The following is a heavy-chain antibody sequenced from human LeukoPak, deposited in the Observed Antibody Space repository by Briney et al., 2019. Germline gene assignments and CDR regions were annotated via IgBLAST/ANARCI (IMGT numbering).Heavy chain of an antibody. D-gene: IGHD4-11*01. CDR1: GGTFSSYT. CDR3: ARESTVTTGAFDI. V-gene: IGHV1-69*04. J-gene: IGHJ3*02. Sequence: SVKVSCKASGGTFSSYTISWVRQAPGQGLEWMGRIIPILGIANYAQKFPGRVTITADKSTSTAYMELSSLRSEDTAVYYCARESTVTTGAFDIWGQGTMVTVSS. CDR2: IIPILGIA.